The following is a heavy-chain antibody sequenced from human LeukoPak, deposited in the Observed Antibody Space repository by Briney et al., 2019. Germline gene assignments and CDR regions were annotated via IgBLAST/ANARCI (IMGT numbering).Heavy chain of an antibody. J-gene: IGHJ1*01. Sequence: ASVKVSCKASGYTFTSCYMDWVRQAPGQGLEWMGLIDPSGGSTTYAQKFQGRVTMTRDTSTSTVHMELSSLRSEDTAVYYCAIQKGTIFGDVSPLSKHFHHWGQGTLVTVSS. CDR2: IDPSGGST. V-gene: IGHV1-46*01. CDR3: AIQKGTIFGDVSPLSKHFHH. D-gene: IGHD3-3*01. CDR1: GYTFTSCY.